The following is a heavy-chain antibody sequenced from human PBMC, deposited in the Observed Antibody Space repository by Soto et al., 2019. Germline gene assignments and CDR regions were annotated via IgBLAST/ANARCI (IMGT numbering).Heavy chain of an antibody. Sequence: SETLSLTCTVSGGSISSYYWSWIRQPPGKGLEWIGYIYYSGSTNYNPSLKSRVTISVDTSKNQFSLKLSSVTAADTAVYYCGAAAPGDYVSPYYYGDVWGKGTTVTVSS. V-gene: IGHV4-59*01. CDR2: IYYSGST. J-gene: IGHJ6*03. CDR1: GGSISSYY. D-gene: IGHD4-17*01. CDR3: GAAAPGDYVSPYYYGDV.